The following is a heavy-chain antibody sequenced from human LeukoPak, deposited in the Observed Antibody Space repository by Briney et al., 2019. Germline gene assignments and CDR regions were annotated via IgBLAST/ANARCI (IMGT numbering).Heavy chain of an antibody. D-gene: IGHD3-16*01. CDR1: GGSISDYY. V-gene: IGHV4-59*01. CDR3: AGGTHLVY. CDR2: IYYSGST. Sequence: PSETLSLTCTVSGGSISDYYWNWIRQPPGKGLEWIGYIYYSGSTNYNPSLKSRVTISVDTSKNQFSLNLSSVTAADTDVYHCAGGTHLVYWGQGTMVTVSS. J-gene: IGHJ4*02.